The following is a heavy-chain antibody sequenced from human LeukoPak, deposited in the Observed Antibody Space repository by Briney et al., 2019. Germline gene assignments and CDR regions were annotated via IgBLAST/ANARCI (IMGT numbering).Heavy chain of an antibody. V-gene: IGHV3-30*18. Sequence: GGSLRLSCAASGFTFSSYGMHWVRQAPGKGLEWVAFISYDGSNKYYADSVKGRFTIFRDTSKNTLYLQMSSLRAEDTAVYSCAKDHDYGDYAVDYWGQGTLVTVSS. D-gene: IGHD4-17*01. CDR2: ISYDGSNK. J-gene: IGHJ4*02. CDR3: AKDHDYGDYAVDY. CDR1: GFTFSSYG.